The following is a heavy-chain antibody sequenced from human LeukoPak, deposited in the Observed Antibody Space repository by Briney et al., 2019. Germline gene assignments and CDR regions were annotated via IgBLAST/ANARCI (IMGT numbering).Heavy chain of an antibody. D-gene: IGHD2-15*01. V-gene: IGHV3-23*01. CDR2: ISGSGGST. CDR3: AKLSMVVAATPVDY. Sequence: PGGSLRLSCAASVFTVSSNYMSWVRQAPWKGLEWVSAISGSGGSTYYADSVKGRFTISRDNSKNTLYLQMNSLRAEDTAVYYCAKLSMVVAATPVDYWGQGTLVTVSS. J-gene: IGHJ4*02. CDR1: VFTVSSNY.